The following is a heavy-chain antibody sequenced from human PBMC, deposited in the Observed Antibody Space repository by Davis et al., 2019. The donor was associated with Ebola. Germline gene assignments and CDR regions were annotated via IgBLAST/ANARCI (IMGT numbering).Heavy chain of an antibody. CDR1: GFTFSGSA. CDR3: STGSYPREY. J-gene: IGHJ4*02. CDR2: IRSKANSYAT. Sequence: GGSLRLSCAASGFTFSGSAMHWVRQAPGKGLEWVGRIRSKANSYATAYAASVKGRFTISRDDSKNTAYLQMNSLKTEDTAVYYCSTGSYPREYWGQGTLVTVSS. V-gene: IGHV3-73*01. D-gene: IGHD1-26*01.